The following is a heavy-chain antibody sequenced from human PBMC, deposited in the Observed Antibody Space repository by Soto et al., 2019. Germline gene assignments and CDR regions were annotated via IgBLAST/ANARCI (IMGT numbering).Heavy chain of an antibody. CDR1: GYSFTKYA. CDR3: ERARARAVGGLTGVDP. D-gene: IGHD6-13*01. V-gene: IGHV1-3*01. J-gene: IGHJ5*02. Sequence: QVQLVQSGAEVKKPGASVKVSCKASGYSFTKYAIHWVRQAPGQRLEWMGGINGGDGDMKFSQKFQGRVTMTRDTTASTAYMERSSLGSEDTAVYYGERARARAVGGLTGVDPGGQGTLVTVSA. CDR2: INGGDGDM.